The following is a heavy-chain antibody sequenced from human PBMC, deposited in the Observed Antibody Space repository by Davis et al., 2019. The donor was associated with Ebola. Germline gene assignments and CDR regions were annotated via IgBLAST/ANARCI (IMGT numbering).Heavy chain of an antibody. V-gene: IGHV1-69*06. CDR3: ARDPSNYNYYGMDV. J-gene: IGHJ6*02. Sequence: AASVKVSCKASGGTFSSYAISWVRQAPGQGLEWMGGIIPIFGTANYAQKFQGRVTITADKSTSTAYMELSSLRSEDTAVYYCARDPSNYNYYGMDVWGQGTTVTVSS. CDR2: IIPIFGTA. D-gene: IGHD6-6*01. CDR1: GGTFSSYA.